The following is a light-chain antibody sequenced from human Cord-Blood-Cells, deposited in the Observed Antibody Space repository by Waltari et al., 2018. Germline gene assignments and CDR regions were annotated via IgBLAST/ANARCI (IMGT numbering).Light chain of an antibody. CDR2: AAS. CDR3: QQYYSYPLT. CDR1: QGISSY. V-gene: IGKV1-8*01. Sequence: AIRITQSPSSLSASTGDRVTITCRASQGISSYLAWYQQKPGKAPKLLIYAASTLQSGVPSRFSGSGSGTDFTLPISCLQSEDFATYYCQQYYSYPLTFGGGTKVEIK. J-gene: IGKJ4*01.